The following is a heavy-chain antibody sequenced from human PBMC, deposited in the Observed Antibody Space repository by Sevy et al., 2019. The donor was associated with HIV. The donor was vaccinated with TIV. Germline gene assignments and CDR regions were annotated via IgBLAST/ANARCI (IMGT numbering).Heavy chain of an antibody. D-gene: IGHD3-16*01. V-gene: IGHV3-21*01. CDR3: ARGGSTGLDY. CDR1: GFTFSSYS. Sequence: GGSLRLSCAASGFTFSSYSMNWVRQAPGKGLEWVSSISSSSSYIYYADSVKGRFTISRDNAKNSLYLQMNSLRAEKTAVYYCARGGSTGLDYWGQGTLVTVSS. J-gene: IGHJ4*02. CDR2: ISSSSSYI.